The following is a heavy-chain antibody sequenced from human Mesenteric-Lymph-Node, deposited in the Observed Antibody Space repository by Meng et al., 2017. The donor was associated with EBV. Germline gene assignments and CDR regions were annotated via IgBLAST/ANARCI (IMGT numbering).Heavy chain of an antibody. J-gene: IGHJ4*02. V-gene: IGHV4-34*01. D-gene: IGHD3-16*02. Sequence: LQQVGLRRLTSSETLSPTCAFYGGTFSGYSWSWIRQAPGQGLDWIGESTHIGIVNYTPSLKSRVAISVDTFKNQFSLRLTSVTAADTAIYYCARIESIWGTYRKYYFDYWGQGTLVTVSS. CDR3: ARIESIWGTYRKYYFDY. CDR2: STHIGIV. CDR1: GGTFSGYS.